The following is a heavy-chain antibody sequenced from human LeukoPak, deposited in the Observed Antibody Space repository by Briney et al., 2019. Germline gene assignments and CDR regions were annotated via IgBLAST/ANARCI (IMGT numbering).Heavy chain of an antibody. Sequence: PSGTLSLTCNVSGVSIRTSTYYWNWHRQSPGQGLVWIGCVSDSGTTKYNPSLKSLITISVDTSKNPFSLILMSVAAADTAVYYCARGYYEPFQAWGGGTLVTVSS. D-gene: IGHD3-22*01. CDR3: ARGYYEPFQA. CDR2: VSDSGTT. V-gene: IGHV4-61*03. CDR1: GVSIRTSTYY. J-gene: IGHJ4*02.